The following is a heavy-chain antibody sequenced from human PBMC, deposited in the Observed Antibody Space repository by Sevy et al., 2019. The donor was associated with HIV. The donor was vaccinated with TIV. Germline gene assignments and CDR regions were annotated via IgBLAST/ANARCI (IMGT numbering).Heavy chain of an antibody. CDR2: INPASGAT. V-gene: IGHV1-2*02. CDR1: GYIFSDYW. Sequence: GSVKVSCKASGYIFSDYWIYWVRQAPGQGFEWMGWINPASGATVSGQKFQGRVAMNSDTSINTAYMELYRLTSDDTAVYYCARGGSDGNYWGQGSLVSVSS. J-gene: IGHJ4*02. CDR3: ARGGSDGNY. D-gene: IGHD5-12*01.